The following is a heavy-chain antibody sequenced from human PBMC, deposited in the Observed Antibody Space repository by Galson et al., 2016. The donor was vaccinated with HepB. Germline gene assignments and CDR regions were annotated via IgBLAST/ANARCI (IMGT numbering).Heavy chain of an antibody. Sequence: SVKVSCKASGYTFTNYDMRWVRQAPGQGLEWMGWISAYNGDTSYAQKLQGRVTMTTDTSTSTAYMELRSRRSVDTAVYYCARGYQSPGSSDFDYWGQGTLVTVSS. V-gene: IGHV1-18*01. D-gene: IGHD1-26*01. CDR2: ISAYNGDT. J-gene: IGHJ4*02. CDR1: GYTFTNYD. CDR3: ARGYQSPGSSDFDY.